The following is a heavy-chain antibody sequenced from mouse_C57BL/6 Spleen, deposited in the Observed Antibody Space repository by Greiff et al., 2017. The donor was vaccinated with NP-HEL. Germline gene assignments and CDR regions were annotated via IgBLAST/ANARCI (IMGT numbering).Heavy chain of an antibody. CDR1: GFNIKDDY. Sequence: EVQLQQSGAELVRPGASVKLSCTASGFNIKDDYMHWVKQRPEQGLEWIGWIDPENGDTEYASKFQGKATITADTSSNTAYLQLRSLTSEDTAVYYCTTVYYGSSSFAYWGQGTLVTVSA. V-gene: IGHV14-4*01. D-gene: IGHD1-1*01. J-gene: IGHJ3*01. CDR3: TTVYYGSSSFAY. CDR2: IDPENGDT.